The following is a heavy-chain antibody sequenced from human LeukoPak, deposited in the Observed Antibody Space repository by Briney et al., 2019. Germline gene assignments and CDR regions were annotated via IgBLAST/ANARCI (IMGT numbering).Heavy chain of an antibody. CDR3: ARQIAVAGRRVFDY. CDR1: GGSISSSSYY. V-gene: IGHV4-39*01. D-gene: IGHD6-19*01. J-gene: IGHJ4*02. Sequence: PSETLSLTCTVSGGSISSSSYYWGWIRQPPGKGLEWIGGIYYSGSTYYNPSLKSRVTISVDTSKNQFSLKLSSVTAADTAVYYCARQIAVAGRRVFDYWGQGTLVTVSS. CDR2: IYYSGST.